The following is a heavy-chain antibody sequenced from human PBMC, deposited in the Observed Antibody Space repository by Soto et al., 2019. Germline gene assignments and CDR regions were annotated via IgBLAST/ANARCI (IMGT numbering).Heavy chain of an antibody. CDR3: ATDYDYIWGTYRFDC. CDR2: IVVGTGNT. J-gene: IGHJ4*02. V-gene: IGHV1-58*02. Sequence: ASVKVSCKASGFTFTRSAMQWVRQARGQRLEWIGWIVVGTGNTNYAQKFQERVTITRDMSTSTAYMELSSLGSEDTAVYYCATDYDYIWGTYRFDCWGQGTLVTVSS. D-gene: IGHD3-16*02. CDR1: GFTFTRSA.